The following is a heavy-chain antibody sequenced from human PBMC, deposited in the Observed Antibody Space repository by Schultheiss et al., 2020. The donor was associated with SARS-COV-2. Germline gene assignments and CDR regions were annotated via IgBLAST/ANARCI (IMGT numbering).Heavy chain of an antibody. CDR1: GFSSTTYT. V-gene: IGHV3-48*04. Sequence: GGSLRLSCATSGFSSTTYTMNWVRQAPGKGLEWVSYISSSGSTIYYADSVKGRFTISRDNAKNSLYLQMNSLRAEDTAVYYCAREGANYDILTGYTYYYYYGMDVWGQGTTVTVSS. CDR2: ISSSGSTI. CDR3: AREGANYDILTGYTYYYYYGMDV. D-gene: IGHD3-9*01. J-gene: IGHJ6*02.